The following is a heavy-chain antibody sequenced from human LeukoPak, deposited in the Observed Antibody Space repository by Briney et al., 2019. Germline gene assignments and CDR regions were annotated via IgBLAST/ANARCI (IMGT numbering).Heavy chain of an antibody. CDR3: AKDLTILGLADGMEV. J-gene: IGHJ6*04. D-gene: IGHD3-9*01. CDR2: IKSKTDGGTT. Sequence: GGSLRLSCAASGFTFSNAWMSWVRQAPGKGLEWVGRIKSKTDGGTTDYAAPVKGRFTISRDNSKNTLYLQMNSLRAEDTAVYYCAKDLTILGLADGMEVWGKGTTVTVSS. CDR1: GFTFSNAW. V-gene: IGHV3-15*01.